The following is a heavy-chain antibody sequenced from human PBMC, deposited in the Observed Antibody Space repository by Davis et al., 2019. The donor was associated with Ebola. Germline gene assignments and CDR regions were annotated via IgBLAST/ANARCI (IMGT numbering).Heavy chain of an antibody. CDR3: ARGGVRFLEWLSSFDY. V-gene: IGHV1-3*01. CDR2: INAGNGNT. CDR1: GGTFSSYA. D-gene: IGHD3-3*01. J-gene: IGHJ4*02. Sequence: ASVKVSCKASGGTFSSYAISWVRQAPGQRLEWMGWINAGNGNTKYSQKFQGRVTITRDTSASTAYMELSSLRSEDTAVYYCARGGVRFLEWLSSFDYWGQGTLVTVSS.